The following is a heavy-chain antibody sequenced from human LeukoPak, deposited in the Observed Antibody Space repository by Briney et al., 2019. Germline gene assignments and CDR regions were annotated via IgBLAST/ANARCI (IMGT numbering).Heavy chain of an antibody. J-gene: IGHJ4*02. D-gene: IGHD5-24*01. V-gene: IGHV4-39*07. CDR1: GGSISSSSYY. CDR2: IYYSGST. Sequence: SETLSLTCTVSGGSISSSSYYWGWIRQPPGKGLEWFGSIYYSGSTYYNQSLKSRVTISVDTSKNQFSLKLSSVTAADTAVYYCARGSRDGYKDDPFDYWGQGTLVTVSS. CDR3: ARGSRDGYKDDPFDY.